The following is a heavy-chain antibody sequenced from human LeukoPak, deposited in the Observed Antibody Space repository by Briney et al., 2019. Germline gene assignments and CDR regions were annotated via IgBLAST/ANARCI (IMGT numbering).Heavy chain of an antibody. CDR3: ATPTCSSTSCPRRDYYYYGMDV. CDR1: GYTFTGYY. Sequence: ASVKVSCKASGYTFTGYYMHWVRQAPGQGLEWMGWINPNSGGTNYAQKFQGRVTMTRDTSISTAYVELSRLRSDDTAVYYCATPTCSSTSCPRRDYYYYGMDVWGQGTTVTVSS. V-gene: IGHV1-2*02. J-gene: IGHJ6*02. D-gene: IGHD2-2*01. CDR2: INPNSGGT.